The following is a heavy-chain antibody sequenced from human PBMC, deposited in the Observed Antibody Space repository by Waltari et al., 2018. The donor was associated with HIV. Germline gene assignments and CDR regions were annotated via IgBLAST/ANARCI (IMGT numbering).Heavy chain of an antibody. CDR3: ATSYPYDYVWGTQTFDY. CDR2: INHSGST. J-gene: IGHJ4*02. D-gene: IGHD3-16*01. CDR1: GGSFSGYY. Sequence: QVQLQQWGAGLLKPSETLSLTCAVYGGSFSGYYWSWIRQPPGKGLEWIGEINHSGSTNYNPSLKSRVTISVDTSKNQFSLKLSSVTAADTAVYYCATSYPYDYVWGTQTFDYWGQGTLVTVSS. V-gene: IGHV4-34*01.